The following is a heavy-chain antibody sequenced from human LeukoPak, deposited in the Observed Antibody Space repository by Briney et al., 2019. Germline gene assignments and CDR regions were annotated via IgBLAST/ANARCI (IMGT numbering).Heavy chain of an antibody. V-gene: IGHV4-30-2*01. J-gene: IGHJ3*02. Sequence: SETLSLTCAVSGGSISSGGYSWSWIRQPPGKGLEWIGYIYHSGSTYYNPSLKSRVTISVDRSKNQFSLKLSSVTAADTAVYYCASARPADAFDIWGQGTMVTVSS. D-gene: IGHD6-25*01. CDR2: IYHSGST. CDR3: ASARPADAFDI. CDR1: GGSISSGGYS.